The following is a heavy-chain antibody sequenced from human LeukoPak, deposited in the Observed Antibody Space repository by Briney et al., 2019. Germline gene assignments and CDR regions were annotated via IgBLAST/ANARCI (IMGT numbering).Heavy chain of an antibody. J-gene: IGHJ4*02. V-gene: IGHV3-7*01. CDR3: ARGVGITMILRVTREWALLDY. Sequence: GGSLRLSCAASGFTFSSYWMSWVRQAPGKGLEWVANIKQDGSEKYYVDSVKGRFTISRDNAKNSLYLQMNSLRAEDTAVYYCARGVGITMILRVTREWALLDYWGQGTLVTVSS. D-gene: IGHD3-22*01. CDR2: IKQDGSEK. CDR1: GFTFSSYW.